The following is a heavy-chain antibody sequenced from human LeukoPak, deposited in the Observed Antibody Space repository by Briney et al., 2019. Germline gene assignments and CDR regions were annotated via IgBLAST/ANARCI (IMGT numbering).Heavy chain of an antibody. CDR2: INPNSGGT. V-gene: IGHV1-2*02. CDR3: ASDVFEVSGYFDY. J-gene: IGHJ4*02. CDR1: GYSFTGYY. D-gene: IGHD5/OR15-5a*01. Sequence: ASVNVSCKASGYSFTGYYMHWVRPAPGKGLEWMGWINPNSGGTNYAQKFQGRVPMPEDTSISTAYRELSRLRSDDTAVYYCASDVFEVSGYFDYWGEGTLVTVSS.